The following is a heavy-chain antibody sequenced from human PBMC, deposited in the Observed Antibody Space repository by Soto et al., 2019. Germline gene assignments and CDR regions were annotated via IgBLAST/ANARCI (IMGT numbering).Heavy chain of an antibody. J-gene: IGHJ6*02. Sequence: QVQLVQSGAEVKKPGSSVKVSCKASGGTFSSYAISWVRQAPGQGLEWMGGLIPISGTANYAQKFQGRVTITADESTSTDYMELSSLRSEDTAVYYCARSQGSSTSLEIYYYYYYGMDVWGQGTTFTVSS. V-gene: IGHV1-69*01. CDR3: ARSQGSSTSLEIYYYYYYGMDV. CDR1: GGTFSSYA. D-gene: IGHD2-2*01. CDR2: LIPISGTA.